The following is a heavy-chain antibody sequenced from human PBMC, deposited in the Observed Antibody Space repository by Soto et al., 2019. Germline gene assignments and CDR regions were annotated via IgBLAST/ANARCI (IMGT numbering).Heavy chain of an antibody. CDR2: IYYSGST. CDR1: GGSISSGGYY. Sequence: QVQLQEPGPGLVKPSQTLSLTCTVSGGSISSGGYYWSWIRQHPGKGLEWIGYIYYSGSTYYNPSLKSRVTISVDTSKNQFSLKLSSVTAADTAVYYCARAGDTYYDILTGYYPSNWFDPWGQGTLVTVSS. CDR3: ARAGDTYYDILTGYYPSNWFDP. J-gene: IGHJ5*02. D-gene: IGHD3-9*01. V-gene: IGHV4-31*03.